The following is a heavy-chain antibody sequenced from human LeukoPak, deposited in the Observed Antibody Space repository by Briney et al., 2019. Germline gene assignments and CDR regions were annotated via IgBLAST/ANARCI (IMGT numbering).Heavy chain of an antibody. CDR1: GGSISSGGHY. D-gene: IGHD6-13*01. CDR3: ARVYSSSWTLDY. CDR2: IYYSGST. J-gene: IGHJ4*02. Sequence: SETLSFTCTVSGGSISSGGHYWSWIRQHPGKGLEWIGYIYYSGSTYYNPSLKSRVTISVDTSKNQFSLKLSSVTAADTAVYYCARVYSSSWTLDYWGQGTLVTVSS. V-gene: IGHV4-31*03.